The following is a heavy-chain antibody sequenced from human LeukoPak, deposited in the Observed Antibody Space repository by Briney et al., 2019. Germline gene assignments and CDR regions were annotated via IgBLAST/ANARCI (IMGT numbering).Heavy chain of an antibody. CDR2: ISGSGGST. V-gene: IGHV3-23*01. CDR1: GFTFSSYA. CDR3: AKDFYDFWSGYYCP. J-gene: IGHJ5*02. Sequence: GGSLRLSCAASGFTFSSYAMGWVRQAPGKGVEWVSAISGSGGSTYYADSVKGRFTISRDNSKNTLYLKMNSLRAEDTAVYYCAKDFYDFWSGYYCPWGQGTLVTVSS. D-gene: IGHD3-3*01.